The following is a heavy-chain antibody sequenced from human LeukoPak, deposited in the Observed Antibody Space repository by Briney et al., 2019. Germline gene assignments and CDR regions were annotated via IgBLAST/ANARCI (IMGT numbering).Heavy chain of an antibody. CDR2: ITGSGDTT. V-gene: IGHV3-23*01. CDR3: ARDFRPGLVPSFDY. Sequence: GGSLRLSCAASGLTFSSYAMSWVRQAPGKGLEWVPHITGSGDTTYYGDPVKGRFTISRDNSKNTLYLQMSSLRAEDTAVYYCARDFRPGLVPSFDYWRQGTLVTVSS. D-gene: IGHD3/OR15-3a*01. J-gene: IGHJ4*02. CDR1: GLTFSSYA.